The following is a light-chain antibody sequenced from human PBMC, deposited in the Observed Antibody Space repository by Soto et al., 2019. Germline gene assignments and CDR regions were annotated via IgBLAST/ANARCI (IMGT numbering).Light chain of an antibody. V-gene: IGKV2-28*01. CDR3: MQTLQTPFN. CDR1: QSILQTNGLNY. J-gene: IGKJ2*01. Sequence: EIVMTQSPLSLPVTPGEPASISCSSSQSILQTNGLNYLDWYLQKPGQSPQLLIYLGSARASGVPDRFSDSRSGTELTLRISRVGADDGGVYYCMQTLQTPFNLGQGNKLDIK. CDR2: LGS.